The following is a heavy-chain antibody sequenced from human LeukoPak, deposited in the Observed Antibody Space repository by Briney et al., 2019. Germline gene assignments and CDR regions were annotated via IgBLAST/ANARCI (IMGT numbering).Heavy chain of an antibody. CDR1: GGSISSYY. V-gene: IGHV4-59*08. CDR2: IYYSGST. D-gene: IGHD6-19*01. CDR3: ARLVYSSGWYYFDY. Sequence: ETLSLTCTVSGGSISSYYWSWIRPPPGKGLEWIGYIYYSGSTNYNPSLKSRVTISVDTSKNQFSLKLSSVTAADTAVYYCARLVYSSGWYYFDYWGQGTLVTVSS. J-gene: IGHJ4*02.